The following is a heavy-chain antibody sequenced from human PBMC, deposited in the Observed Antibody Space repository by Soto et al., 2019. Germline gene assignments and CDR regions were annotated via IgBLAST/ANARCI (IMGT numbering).Heavy chain of an antibody. CDR1: GFTFSSYT. D-gene: IGHD6-19*01. CDR2: IIGSGTST. V-gene: IGHV3-23*01. J-gene: IGHJ5*02. Sequence: GGSLRLSCAASGFTFSSYTMTWVRQAPGKGLEWISVIIGSGTSTYYADSVKGRFTISRDNAKNSLYLQMNGLRAEDTAVYYCARDTSDWPSWFDPWGQGTLVTVSS. CDR3: ARDTSDWPSWFDP.